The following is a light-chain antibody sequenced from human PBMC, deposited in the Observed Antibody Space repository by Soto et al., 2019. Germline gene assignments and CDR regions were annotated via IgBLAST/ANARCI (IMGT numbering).Light chain of an antibody. V-gene: IGLV2-14*01. J-gene: IGLJ1*01. CDR2: EVS. CDR3: IAQTNSGSLYV. CDR1: SSGVGSYNY. Sequence: QSALTQPASVSGSPGQSITISRTGTSSGVGSYNYVSWYQHHPGEAPKLMVYEVSCRPSRVSHRFSGAKSVNRASLTISGRQAQDAAEYCCIAQTNSGSLYVFGAGTKLTVL.